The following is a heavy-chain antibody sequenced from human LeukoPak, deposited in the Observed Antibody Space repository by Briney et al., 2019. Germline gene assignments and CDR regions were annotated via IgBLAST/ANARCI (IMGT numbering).Heavy chain of an antibody. CDR1: GFTFSSYA. Sequence: PGGSLRLSCAASGFTFSSYAMSWVRQAPGRGLEWVGFIRSKAYGGTTEYAASVKGRFTISRDDSKSIAYLQMNSLKTEDTAVYYCTRSPYYDSSGYRDYWGQGTLVTVSS. V-gene: IGHV3-49*04. CDR2: IRSKAYGGTT. CDR3: TRSPYYDSSGYRDY. D-gene: IGHD3-22*01. J-gene: IGHJ4*02.